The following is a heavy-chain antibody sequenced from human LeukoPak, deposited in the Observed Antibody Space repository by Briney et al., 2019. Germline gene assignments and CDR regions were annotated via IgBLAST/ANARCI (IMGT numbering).Heavy chain of an antibody. CDR2: IKQDGTER. V-gene: IGHV3-7*01. D-gene: IGHD1-26*01. Sequence: GGSLRLSCAASGFTFTTYWMSWVRQAPGKGLEWVANIKQDGTERYYVDSVKGRFTISRDNAKNSLYLQMNSLRAEDTAVYYCARTGGSYPYYFEYWGQGTLVTVSS. CDR3: ARTGGSYPYYFEY. CDR1: GFTFTTYW. J-gene: IGHJ4*02.